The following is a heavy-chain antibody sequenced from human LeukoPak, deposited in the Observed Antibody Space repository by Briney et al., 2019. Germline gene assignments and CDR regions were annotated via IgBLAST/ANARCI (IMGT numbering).Heavy chain of an antibody. Sequence: GGSLRLSCAASGFTFSSYWMSWVRQAPGKGLEWVANIKQDGSEKYYVDSVKGRFTISRDNAKNSLYPQMNSLRAEDTAVYYCARGGLRYFDWSWAYWGQGTLSPSPQ. CDR1: GFTFSSYW. D-gene: IGHD3-9*01. CDR3: ARGGLRYFDWSWAY. CDR2: IKQDGSEK. J-gene: IGHJ4*02. V-gene: IGHV3-7*03.